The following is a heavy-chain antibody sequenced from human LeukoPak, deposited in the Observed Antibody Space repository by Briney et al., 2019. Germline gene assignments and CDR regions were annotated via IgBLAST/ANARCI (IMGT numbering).Heavy chain of an antibody. D-gene: IGHD6-25*01. CDR3: ARARPSAAVPVGNWFDP. CDR2: INLITGVA. J-gene: IGHJ5*02. V-gene: IGHV1-2*06. Sequence: ASVKVSCKASGYTFTSYYMHWVRQAPGQGLEWMGRINLITGVANYAPKFKGSITLTRDTSISTAYMEVNSLRSDDTAVFYCARARPSAAVPVGNWFDPWGQGTLVTVSS. CDR1: GYTFTSYY.